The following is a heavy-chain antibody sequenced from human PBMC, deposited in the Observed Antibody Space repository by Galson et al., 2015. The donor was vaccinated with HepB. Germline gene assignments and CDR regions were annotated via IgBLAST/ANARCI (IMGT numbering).Heavy chain of an antibody. D-gene: IGHD7-27*01. Sequence: SLRLSCAASGFIFSNYHIHWVRQAPGKGLEWVALVWFDGSGKEYADSVKGRFTISRDNSKNTVYLQMNSLRAEDTAVFCCTREKSGDAFDIWGQGTVVTVSS. CDR3: TREKSGDAFDI. V-gene: IGHV3-33*01. CDR1: GFIFSNYH. CDR2: VWFDGSGK. J-gene: IGHJ3*02.